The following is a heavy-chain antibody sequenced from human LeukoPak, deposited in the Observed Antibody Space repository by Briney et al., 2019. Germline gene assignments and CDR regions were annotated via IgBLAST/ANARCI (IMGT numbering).Heavy chain of an antibody. D-gene: IGHD3-22*01. V-gene: IGHV5-51*01. J-gene: IGHJ4*02. CDR1: GYSFTSDW. CDR3: ARFADSSGYYDY. CDR2: IYPRDPET. Sequence: GESLKISCKGSGYSFTSDWIGWLRQMPGKGLEWMGIIYPRDPETRYSPSFQGQVTISADTSISTAYLQWSSLQASDTAMYYCARFADSSGYYDYWGQGTLVTVPS.